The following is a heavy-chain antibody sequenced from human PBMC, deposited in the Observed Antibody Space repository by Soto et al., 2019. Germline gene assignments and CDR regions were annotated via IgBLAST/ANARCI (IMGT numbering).Heavy chain of an antibody. CDR3: ARVGASGWFYSNYYFDY. Sequence: PGGSLRLSCAASGFTFSSYWMHWVRQAPGKGLVWVSRINSDGSSTSYADSVKGRFTISRDNAKNTPYLQMNSLRAEDTAVYYCARVGASGWFYSNYYFDYWGQGTLVTVSS. D-gene: IGHD6-19*01. CDR1: GFTFSSYW. CDR2: INSDGSST. J-gene: IGHJ4*02. V-gene: IGHV3-74*01.